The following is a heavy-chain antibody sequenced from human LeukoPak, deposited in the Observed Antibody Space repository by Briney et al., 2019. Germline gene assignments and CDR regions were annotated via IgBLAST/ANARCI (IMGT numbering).Heavy chain of an antibody. CDR2: INHDGSEK. CDR1: GFTFRNYW. CDR3: ARDSRDGYNTVTIDY. D-gene: IGHD5-24*01. J-gene: IGHJ4*02. V-gene: IGHV3-7*01. Sequence: QPGGSLRLSCAASGFTFRNYWMNWVRQAPGKGLEWVAKINHDGSEKYYMDSVKGRFTISRDNAQNSFYLQMNSLRAEDTAVYYCARDSRDGYNTVTIDYWGQGTLVTVSS.